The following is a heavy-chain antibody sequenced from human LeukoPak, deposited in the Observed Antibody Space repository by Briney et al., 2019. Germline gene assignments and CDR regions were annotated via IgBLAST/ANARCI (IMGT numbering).Heavy chain of an antibody. CDR1: GGTFSSYA. CDR3: ARVPGEQQADY. Sequence: SVKVSCKASGGTFSSYAISWVRQAPGQGLEWMGRIIPILGIANYAQKFQGRVTITADKSTSTAYMELSSLRSEDTAVYYCARVPGEQQADYWGQGTLVTVSS. J-gene: IGHJ4*02. D-gene: IGHD6-13*01. CDR2: IIPILGIA. V-gene: IGHV1-69*04.